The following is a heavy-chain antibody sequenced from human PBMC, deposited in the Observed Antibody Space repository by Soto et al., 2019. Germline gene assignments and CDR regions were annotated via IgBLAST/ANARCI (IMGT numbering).Heavy chain of an antibody. D-gene: IGHD2-15*01. V-gene: IGHV4-39*01. Sequence: XETLSLTCTVSGSSISSSGYYWGWIRQPPGKGLEWIGSIFYSGTTYYNPSLKSRVTLSVDTSRNQFSLKLSSVTAADTAVYYCARGAGSPTYYYNMDVWGQGTTVTVSS. CDR1: GSSISSSGYY. J-gene: IGHJ6*02. CDR2: IFYSGTT. CDR3: ARGAGSPTYYYNMDV.